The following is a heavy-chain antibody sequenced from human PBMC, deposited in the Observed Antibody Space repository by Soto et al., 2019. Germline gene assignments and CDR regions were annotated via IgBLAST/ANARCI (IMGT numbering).Heavy chain of an antibody. CDR3: VKNSGWFNT. CDR2: IDGSGGIT. V-gene: IGHV3-23*01. D-gene: IGHD3-10*01. J-gene: IGHJ5*02. Sequence: SLRLSCAASGFSFGTTDMSWVRQAPGEGLEWVSTIDGSGGITYYADSVKGRFTISRDNSRNTVYLQMNSLRGDDTALYYCVKNSGWFNTWGQGALVTVSS. CDR1: GFSFGTTD.